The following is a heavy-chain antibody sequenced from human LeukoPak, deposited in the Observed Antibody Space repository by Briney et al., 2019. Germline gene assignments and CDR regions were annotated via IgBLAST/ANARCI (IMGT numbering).Heavy chain of an antibody. CDR2: IYYSGST. J-gene: IGHJ4*02. CDR3: ARAFTAMATFDY. V-gene: IGHV4-59*01. CDR1: GGSISSYY. D-gene: IGHD5-18*01. Sequence: PSETLSLTCTVSGGSISSYYWSWIRQPPGKGLEWIGYIYYSGSTNYNPSLKSRVTISVDTSKNQFSLKLSSVTAADTAVYYCARAFTAMATFDYWGQGTLVTVSS.